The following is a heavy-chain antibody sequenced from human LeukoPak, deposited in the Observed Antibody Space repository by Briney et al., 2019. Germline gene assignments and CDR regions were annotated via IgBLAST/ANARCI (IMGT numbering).Heavy chain of an antibody. CDR3: ALGLVTGY. V-gene: IGHV3-66*01. Sequence: GGSLRLSCAASGFTFSSYSMNWVRQAPGKGLEWVSVIYSGGSTYYADSVKGRFTISRDNSKNTLYLQMNSLRVEDTAVYYCALGLVTGYWGQGTLVTVSS. CDR1: GFTFSSYS. J-gene: IGHJ4*02. CDR2: IYSGGST. D-gene: IGHD3-9*01.